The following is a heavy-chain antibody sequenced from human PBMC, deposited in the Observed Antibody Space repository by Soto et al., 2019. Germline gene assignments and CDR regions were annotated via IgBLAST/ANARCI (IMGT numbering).Heavy chain of an antibody. V-gene: IGHV3-23*01. CDR3: AKGGYIAAAGMVDP. J-gene: IGHJ5*02. Sequence: GGSLRLSCAASGFTFSSCAMSWVRQAPGKGLEWVSAISGSGGSTYYADSVKGRFTISRDNSKSTLYLQMNSLRAEDTAVYYCAKGGYIAAAGMVDPWGQGTLVTVSS. D-gene: IGHD6-13*01. CDR2: ISGSGGST. CDR1: GFTFSSCA.